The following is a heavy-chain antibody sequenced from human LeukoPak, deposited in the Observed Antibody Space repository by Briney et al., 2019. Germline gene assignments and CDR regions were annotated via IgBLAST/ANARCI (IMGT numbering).Heavy chain of an antibody. Sequence: PGGSLRLSCAASGITFSSYAMSWVRQAPGKGLEWVSLISGSDTSTFYADSVKGRFTISRDNSKNTLYLQMNSLRAEDTAVYYCARGGFGLSDYWGQGTLVTVSS. D-gene: IGHD3-10*01. CDR2: ISGSDTST. CDR1: GITFSSYA. V-gene: IGHV3-23*01. CDR3: ARGGFGLSDY. J-gene: IGHJ4*02.